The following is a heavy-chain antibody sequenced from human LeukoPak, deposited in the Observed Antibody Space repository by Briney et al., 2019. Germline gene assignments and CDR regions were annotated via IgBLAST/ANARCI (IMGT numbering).Heavy chain of an antibody. CDR1: GFTFSSYS. CDR2: ISSSSSTI. Sequence: GGSLRLSCAASGFTFSSYSMNWVRQAPGKGLEWVSYISSSSSTIYYADSVKGRFTISRDNAKNSLYLQMNSLRDEDTAVYYCARDPYCGGDCYANYYYYGMDVWGQGTRSQSP. V-gene: IGHV3-48*02. J-gene: IGHJ6*02. CDR3: ARDPYCGGDCYANYYYYGMDV. D-gene: IGHD2-21*02.